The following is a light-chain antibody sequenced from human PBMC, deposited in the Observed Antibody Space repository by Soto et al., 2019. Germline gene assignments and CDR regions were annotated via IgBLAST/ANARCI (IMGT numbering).Light chain of an antibody. J-gene: IGLJ1*01. CDR1: SSDVGGYNY. Sequence: QSALTQPPSASGSPGQSVTISCTGTSSDVGGYNYVSWYQQHPGKAPKLMIYEVSNRPSGVPHRFSGSKSGNTASLTVSGLQAEDEADYYCSSYAGSSTLVFGTGTKLTVL. CDR3: SSYAGSSTLV. CDR2: EVS. V-gene: IGLV2-8*01.